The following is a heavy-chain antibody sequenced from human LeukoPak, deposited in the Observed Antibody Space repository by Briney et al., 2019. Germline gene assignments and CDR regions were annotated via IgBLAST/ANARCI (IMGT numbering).Heavy chain of an antibody. CDR2: ISSSGSTI. CDR3: ARDIAAADPGRIYYYYGMDV. CDR1: GFTFSDYY. Sequence: PGGSLRLSCAASGFTFSDYYMSWIRQAPGKGLEWVSYISSSGSTIYYADSVKGRFTISRDNAKNSLYLQMNSLRAEDTAVYYCARDIAAADPGRIYYYYGMDVWGQGTTVTVSS. J-gene: IGHJ6*02. D-gene: IGHD6-13*01. V-gene: IGHV3-11*01.